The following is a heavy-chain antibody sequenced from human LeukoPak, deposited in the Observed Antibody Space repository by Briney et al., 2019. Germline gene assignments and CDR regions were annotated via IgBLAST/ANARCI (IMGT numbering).Heavy chain of an antibody. D-gene: IGHD5-12*01. CDR2: XSSSSSYI. J-gene: IGHJ4*02. Sequence: GGSLRLSCAASGFTFSSYSMNWVRQAPGKGLXXXXXXSSSSSYIYYADSVKGRFTISRDNAKNSLYLQMNSLRAEDTAVYYCASSRGYSGYDSSYFDYWGQGTLVTVSS. CDR3: ASSRGYSGYDSSYFDY. V-gene: IGHV3-21*01. CDR1: GFTFSSYS.